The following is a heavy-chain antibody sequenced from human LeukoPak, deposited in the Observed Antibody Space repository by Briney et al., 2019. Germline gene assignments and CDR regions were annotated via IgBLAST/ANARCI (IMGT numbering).Heavy chain of an antibody. Sequence: ASVKVSCKASGYPLRSYGITWLRQAPGQGLEWMGWISGYNGNTNYAQKLQGRVTMTTDTSTSTAYMELRSLRSDDTAVYYCARGLHSSSWPDFDYWGQGTLVTVSS. CDR1: GYPLRSYG. V-gene: IGHV1-18*01. D-gene: IGHD6-13*01. J-gene: IGHJ4*02. CDR3: ARGLHSSSWPDFDY. CDR2: ISGYNGNT.